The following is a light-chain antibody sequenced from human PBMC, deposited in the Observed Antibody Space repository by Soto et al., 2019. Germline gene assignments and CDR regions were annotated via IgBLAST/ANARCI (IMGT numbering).Light chain of an antibody. J-gene: IGKJ1*01. V-gene: IGKV3-15*01. Sequence: EIVMTQSPATLSVSPGERATLSCRASQSVSINLSWDQQKPGQAPRLLIYGASTRATGIPARFSGSGSGAEFTLTISSLQSEDFAVYYCQQYNNWPETFGQGTKVDI. CDR1: QSVSIN. CDR3: QQYNNWPET. CDR2: GAS.